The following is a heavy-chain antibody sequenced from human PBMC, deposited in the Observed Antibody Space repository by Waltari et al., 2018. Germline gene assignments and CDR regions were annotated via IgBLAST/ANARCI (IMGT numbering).Heavy chain of an antibody. CDR1: GDSLSSYY. J-gene: IGHJ5*02. D-gene: IGHD3-16*01. CDR2: LYYDGTT. V-gene: IGHV4-59*01. CDR3: ARVLRMGDLPHLS. Sequence: QVQLQKSGPGLVQPSETLSLTCTVSGDSLSSYYWSWIRQSPGKGLEWIGYLYYDGTTRYNPSLKSRVSFSVDTSQNRFSLNLRLVTSADTAVYYCARVLRMGDLPHLSWGQGTLVTVSS.